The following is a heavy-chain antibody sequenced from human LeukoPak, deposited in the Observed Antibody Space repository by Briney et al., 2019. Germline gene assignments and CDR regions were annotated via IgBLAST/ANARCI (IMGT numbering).Heavy chain of an antibody. J-gene: IGHJ4*02. Sequence: GGSLRFSCAASGFTFSSYSMNWVRQAPGKGLEWVSSISSTSSYIYYEDSVKGRFTISRDNAKNSLYLQMNSLRAEDTAVYYCARNSSSWYYFDYWGQGTLVTVSS. CDR2: ISSTSSYI. CDR3: ARNSSSWYYFDY. V-gene: IGHV3-21*01. CDR1: GFTFSSYS. D-gene: IGHD6-13*01.